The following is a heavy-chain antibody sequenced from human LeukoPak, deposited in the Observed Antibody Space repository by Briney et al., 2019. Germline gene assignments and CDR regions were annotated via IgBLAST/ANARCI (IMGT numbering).Heavy chain of an antibody. CDR3: ARGVFQLDY. J-gene: IGHJ4*02. CDR1: GYTFTSSY. V-gene: IGHV1-46*01. CDR2: INPTGGST. D-gene: IGHD2-21*01. Sequence: ASVKVSCKASGYTFTSSYVHWVRQAPGQGLECLGIINPTGGSTTYAQKFQGTVTMTRDTSTSTVNMELSRLRSEDTAVYFCARGVFQLDYWGQGTLATVSS.